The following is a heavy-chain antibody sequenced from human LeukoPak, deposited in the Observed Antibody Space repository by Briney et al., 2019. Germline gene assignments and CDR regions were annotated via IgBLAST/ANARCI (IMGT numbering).Heavy chain of an antibody. Sequence: GGSLRLSCAASGFTFSSYAMHWVRQAPGKGLEWVSAISGSGGSTYYADSVKGRFTISRDNSKNTLYLQMNSLRAEDTAVYYCAKGTYVEMATNYYFDYWGQGTLVTVSS. J-gene: IGHJ4*02. CDR3: AKGTYVEMATNYYFDY. V-gene: IGHV3-23*01. CDR1: GFTFSSYA. D-gene: IGHD5-24*01. CDR2: ISGSGGST.